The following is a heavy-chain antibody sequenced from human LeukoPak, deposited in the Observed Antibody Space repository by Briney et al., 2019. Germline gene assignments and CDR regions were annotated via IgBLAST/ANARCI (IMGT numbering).Heavy chain of an antibody. Sequence: PGGSLRLSCAASGCTFSSYSMNWVRQPPGKGLEWVSSISSSSSYIYYAYSVKGRFTISRDNAKNSLYLQMNSLRAEDTAVYYCARGGYSSSWYPPPWFDPWGQGTLVTVSS. D-gene: IGHD6-13*01. CDR3: ARGGYSSSWYPPPWFDP. V-gene: IGHV3-21*01. J-gene: IGHJ5*02. CDR2: ISSSSSYI. CDR1: GCTFSSYS.